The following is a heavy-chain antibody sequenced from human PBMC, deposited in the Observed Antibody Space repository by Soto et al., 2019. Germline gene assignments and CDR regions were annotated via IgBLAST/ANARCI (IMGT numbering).Heavy chain of an antibody. Sequence: QVQLVESGGGVVQPGRSLRLSCAASGFTFSDYAMNWVRQAPGKGLEWVAVVAYDGRSKYYADSVKGRFTISRDNSRTTVYLQMNSLRDEDTAMYDCARDDILVIPGGSYNYGMDVWGHGTTVTVSS. D-gene: IGHD2-2*01. V-gene: IGHV3-30*04. CDR1: GFTFSDYA. CDR2: VAYDGRSK. CDR3: ARDDILVIPGGSYNYGMDV. J-gene: IGHJ6*02.